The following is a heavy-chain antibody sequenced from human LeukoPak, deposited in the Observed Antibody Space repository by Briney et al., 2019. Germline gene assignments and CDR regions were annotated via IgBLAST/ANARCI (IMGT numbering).Heavy chain of an antibody. CDR1: GYTFTGYY. D-gene: IGHD3-9*01. Sequence: ASVKVSCKASGYTFTGYYMHWVRQAPGQGLEWMGWINPNSGGTNYAQKFQGRVTMTRDTSISTAYMELSRLRSDDTAVYYCARTNILTGYRPFYSDYWGQGTLVTVSS. CDR2: INPNSGGT. V-gene: IGHV1-2*02. J-gene: IGHJ4*02. CDR3: ARTNILTGYRPFYSDY.